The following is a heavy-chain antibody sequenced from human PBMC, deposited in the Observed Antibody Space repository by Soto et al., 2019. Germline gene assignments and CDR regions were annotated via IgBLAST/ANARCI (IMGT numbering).Heavy chain of an antibody. D-gene: IGHD4-17*01. CDR2: TYHSGST. J-gene: IGHJ4*02. CDR1: GGSISSGGYS. Sequence: QLQLQESGSGLVKPSQTLSLTCAVSGGSISSGGYSWSWIRQPPGKGLEWIGYTYHSGSTYYNPSLKSRVTISVDRSKNQFSLKLSSVTAADTAVYYCASCDYGGFCDYWGQGTLVTVSS. CDR3: ASCDYGGFCDY. V-gene: IGHV4-30-2*01.